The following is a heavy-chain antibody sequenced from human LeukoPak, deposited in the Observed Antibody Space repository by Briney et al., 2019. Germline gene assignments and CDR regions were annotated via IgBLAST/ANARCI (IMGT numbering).Heavy chain of an antibody. CDR3: ARVVGFSYGQLDF. CDR1: GVSISTGGYY. J-gene: IGHJ4*02. D-gene: IGHD5-18*01. CDR2: ISYSGFT. Sequence: SETLSLTCTVSGVSISTGGYYWSWIRQHPGKGLEWIGYISYSGFTYYNPSLESRVTISIGTSKYQFYLKLSSVTAADTAMYYCARVVGFSYGQLDFWGQGTLVTVSA. V-gene: IGHV4-31*03.